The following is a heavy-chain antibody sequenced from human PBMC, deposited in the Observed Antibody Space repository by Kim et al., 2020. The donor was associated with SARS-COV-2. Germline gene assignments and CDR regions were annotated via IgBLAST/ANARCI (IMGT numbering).Heavy chain of an antibody. CDR3: ARVRGGCSGGTCYYYYGMDV. D-gene: IGHD2-15*01. V-gene: IGHV3-30*07. J-gene: IGHJ6*02. Sequence: GRFTISRDNSKNTLYLQMNSLRAEDTAVYYCARVRGGCSGGTCYYYYGMDVWGQGTTVTVSS.